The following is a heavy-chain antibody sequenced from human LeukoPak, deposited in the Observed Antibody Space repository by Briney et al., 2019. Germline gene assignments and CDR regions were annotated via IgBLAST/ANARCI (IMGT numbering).Heavy chain of an antibody. J-gene: IGHJ4*02. Sequence: GGSLRLSCAASGFTFDDYAMHWVRQAPGKGLEWVSGISWNSGSIGYADSVKGRFTISRDNAKNSLYLQMNSLRAEDTALYYCAKDIGGAHDGYNPYYFDYWGQGTLVTVSS. D-gene: IGHD5-24*01. CDR3: AKDIGGAHDGYNPYYFDY. CDR2: ISWNSGSI. CDR1: GFTFDDYA. V-gene: IGHV3-9*01.